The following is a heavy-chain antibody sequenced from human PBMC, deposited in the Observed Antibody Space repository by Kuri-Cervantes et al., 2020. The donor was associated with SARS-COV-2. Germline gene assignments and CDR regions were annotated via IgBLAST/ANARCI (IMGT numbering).Heavy chain of an antibody. CDR2: FDPEDCET. CDR1: GYTLTELS. Sequence: ASVKVSCKVSGYTLTELSMHWVRQAPGKGLEWMGGFDPEDCETIYAQKFQGRVTMTEDTSTDTAYMELSSLRSEDTAVYYCARGWSFSSSYPNSGTTNYWGQGTLVTVSS. D-gene: IGHD6-13*01. V-gene: IGHV1-24*01. CDR3: ARGWSFSSSYPNSGTTNY. J-gene: IGHJ4*02.